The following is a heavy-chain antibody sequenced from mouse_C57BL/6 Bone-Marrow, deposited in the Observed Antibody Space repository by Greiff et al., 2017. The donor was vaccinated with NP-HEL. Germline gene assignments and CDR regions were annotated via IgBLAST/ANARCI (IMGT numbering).Heavy chain of an antibody. CDR1: GYTFTSYG. J-gene: IGHJ4*01. CDR2: IYPRSGNT. V-gene: IGHV1-81*01. Sequence: QVHVKQSGAELARPGASVKLSCKASGYTFTSYGISWVKQRTGQGLEWIGEIYPRSGNTYYNEKFKGKATLTADKSSSTAYMELRSLTSEDSAVYFCAAGVWFPYYAMDYWGQGTSVTVSS. D-gene: IGHD2-10*02. CDR3: AAGVWFPYYAMDY.